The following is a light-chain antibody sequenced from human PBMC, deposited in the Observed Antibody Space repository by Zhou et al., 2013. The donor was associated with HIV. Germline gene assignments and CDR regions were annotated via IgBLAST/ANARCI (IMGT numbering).Light chain of an antibody. CDR1: QNIRNN. CDR3: QQYGSSPLT. J-gene: IGKJ4*01. V-gene: IGKV3-20*01. Sequence: EIVMTQSPATLSVSPGERATLSCRASQNIRNNFAWYQQKPGQAPRLLMFGASMKATGIPDRFSGSGSGTDFTLTISRLEPEDFAVFYCQQYGSSPLTFGGGTKVEIK. CDR2: GAS.